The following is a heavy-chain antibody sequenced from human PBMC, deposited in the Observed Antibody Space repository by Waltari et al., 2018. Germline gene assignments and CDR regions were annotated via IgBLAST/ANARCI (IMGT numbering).Heavy chain of an antibody. CDR2: IGGDSKNI. CDR1: GITFSDFD. V-gene: IGHV3-23*01. CDR3: SKYIQRGDEGY. J-gene: IGHJ4*02. Sequence: EEQLLESGGGLVQPGGSLRRSCEASGITFSDFDMKWVRQSPGKGLEWVSVIGGDSKNIHYEDSVKGRFTISRDNSKNTVYMEMKSLRAEDTAVYYCSKYIQRGDEGYWGQGTLVTVSS.